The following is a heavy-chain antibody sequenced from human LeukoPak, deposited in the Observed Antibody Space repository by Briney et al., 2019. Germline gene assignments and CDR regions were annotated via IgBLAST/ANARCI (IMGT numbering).Heavy chain of an antibody. CDR3: ARRDPLAAAGPCDY. Sequence: SETLSLTCTVSGGSISSSSYYWGWIRQPPGKGLEWIGSIYYSGSTYYNPSLKSRVTISVDTSKNQFSLKLSSVTAADTAVYYCARRDPLAAAGPCDYWGQGTLVTVSS. J-gene: IGHJ4*02. V-gene: IGHV4-39*01. CDR2: IYYSGST. CDR1: GGSISSSSYY. D-gene: IGHD6-13*01.